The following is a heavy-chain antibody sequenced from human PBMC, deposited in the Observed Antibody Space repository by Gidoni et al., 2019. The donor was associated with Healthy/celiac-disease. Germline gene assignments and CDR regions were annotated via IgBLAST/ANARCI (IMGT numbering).Heavy chain of an antibody. CDR1: GGSISSRSYY. J-gene: IGHJ4*02. CDR3: ASATSYDSIPHYFDY. V-gene: IGHV4-39*01. D-gene: IGHD3-22*01. Sequence: QLQLQESRPGLAKPSETLPLTCTVSGGSISSRSYYWGWIRQPPGKGLEWIGSIYYSGSTYYNPSLKSRVTISVDTSKNQFSLKLSSVTAADTAVYYCASATSYDSIPHYFDYWGQGTLVTVSS. CDR2: IYYSGST.